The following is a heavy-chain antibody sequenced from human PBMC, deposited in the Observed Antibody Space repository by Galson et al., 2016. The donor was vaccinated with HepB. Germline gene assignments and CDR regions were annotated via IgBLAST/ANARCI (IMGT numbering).Heavy chain of an antibody. J-gene: IGHJ4*02. Sequence: SVKVSCKASGFTFTDFYIHWVRQAPGQGPEWMGIINPSGGSTNYAQNFQGRVTLTRDTSTSTVYMELSSLRSEDTAVYYCAGGVHRATIFSSYWGQGTLVTVSS. CDR2: INPSGGST. V-gene: IGHV1-46*01. CDR3: AGGVHRATIFSSY. CDR1: GFTFTDFY. D-gene: IGHD3-9*01.